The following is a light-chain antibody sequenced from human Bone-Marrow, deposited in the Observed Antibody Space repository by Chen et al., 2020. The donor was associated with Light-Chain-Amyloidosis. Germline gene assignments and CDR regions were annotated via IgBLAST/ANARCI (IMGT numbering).Light chain of an antibody. V-gene: IGLV1-40*01. Sequence: QSVLTQPPSLSGAPGPRVTISCTGSSSNIGAGYDVHWYQQLPGTAPKLLIYGNSNRPSGVPDRFSGSKSGTSASLAITGLQAEDEADYYCQSYDSSLSGYVVFGGGTKLTVL. J-gene: IGLJ2*01. CDR1: SSNIGAGYD. CDR2: GNS. CDR3: QSYDSSLSGYVV.